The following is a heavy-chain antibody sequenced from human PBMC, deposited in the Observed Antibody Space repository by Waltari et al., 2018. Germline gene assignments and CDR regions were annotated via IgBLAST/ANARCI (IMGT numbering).Heavy chain of an antibody. D-gene: IGHD6-25*01. Sequence: EVQLVVSGGGLVQSGDSLRLSCAASGFSFSSYWMNWVRQTPGKGLEWVANIKEDGGEKYYVDSVKGRFTISRDNAKNSLYLQMNSLRVEDTAVYFCASVQRRWSMDVWGQGTTVTVSS. V-gene: IGHV3-7*01. CDR2: IKEDGGEK. J-gene: IGHJ6*02. CDR3: ASVQRRWSMDV. CDR1: GFSFSSYW.